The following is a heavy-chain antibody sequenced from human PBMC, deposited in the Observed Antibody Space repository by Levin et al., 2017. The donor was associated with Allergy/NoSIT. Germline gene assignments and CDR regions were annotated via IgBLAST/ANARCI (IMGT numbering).Heavy chain of an antibody. D-gene: IGHD3-22*01. CDR2: IYYSGST. CDR1: GGSISSYY. Sequence: KTSETLSLTCTVSGGSISSYYWSWIRQPPGKGLEWIGYIYYSGSTNYNPSLKSRVTISVDTSKNQFSLKLSSVTAADTAVYYCARGYYDSSGYYPFDYWGQGTLVTVSS. CDR3: ARGYYDSSGYYPFDY. J-gene: IGHJ4*02. V-gene: IGHV4-59*01.